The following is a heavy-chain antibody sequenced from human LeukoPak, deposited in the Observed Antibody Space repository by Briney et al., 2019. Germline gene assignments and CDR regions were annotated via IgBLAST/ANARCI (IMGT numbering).Heavy chain of an antibody. D-gene: IGHD3-3*01. CDR1: GGSISSYY. V-gene: IGHV4-59*12. CDR3: AREERSSDFWSGYDYYYYYMDV. Sequence: TASETLSLTCTVSGGSISSYYWSWIRQPPGKGLEWIGYIYYSGSTNYNPSLKSRVTISVDTSKNQFSLKLSSVTAADTAVYYCAREERSSDFWSGYDYYYYYMDVWGKGTTVTVSS. J-gene: IGHJ6*03. CDR2: IYYSGST.